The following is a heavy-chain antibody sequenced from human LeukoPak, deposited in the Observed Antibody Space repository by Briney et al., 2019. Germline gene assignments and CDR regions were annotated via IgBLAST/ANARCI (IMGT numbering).Heavy chain of an antibody. J-gene: IGHJ5*02. V-gene: IGHV4-4*09. D-gene: IGHD1-26*01. Sequence: SETLSLTCTVSGGSISSYYWSWLRQPPGKGLEWIGYIYTSGSTNYNPSLKSRVTISVDTSKNQFSLKLSSVTAADTAVYYCARHGRSLGFWFDPWGQGTLVTVSS. CDR3: ARHGRSLGFWFDP. CDR1: GGSISSYY. CDR2: IYTSGST.